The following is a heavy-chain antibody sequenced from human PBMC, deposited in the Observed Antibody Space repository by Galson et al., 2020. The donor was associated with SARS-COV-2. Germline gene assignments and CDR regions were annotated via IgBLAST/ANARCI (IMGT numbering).Heavy chain of an antibody. CDR2: LDWDDDK. CDR3: ARTYRAQQLWGFDF. CDR1: GFSLSTSGMC. J-gene: IGHJ4*02. Sequence: SGPTLVKPTQPLTLTCTFSGFSLSTSGMCMSWIRQPPGKALEWLALLDWDDDKYYSTSLKTRLTISKDTSKNQVVLTMTNMDPVDTATYYCARTYRAQQLWGFDFWGQGTLVTVSS. V-gene: IGHV2-70*01. D-gene: IGHD5-18*01.